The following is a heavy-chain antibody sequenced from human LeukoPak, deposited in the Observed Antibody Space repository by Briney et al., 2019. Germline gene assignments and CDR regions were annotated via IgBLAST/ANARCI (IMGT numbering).Heavy chain of an antibody. CDR3: ARAAAADAFDI. D-gene: IGHD6-13*01. CDR2: ISYDGSNK. V-gene: IGHV3-30*03. Sequence: GGSLRLSCAASGFTFSSYGMHWVRQAPGKGLEWVAVISYDGSNKYYADSVKGRFTISRDNSKNTLYLQMNSLRAEDTAVYYCARAAAADAFDIWGQWTMVTVSS. CDR1: GFTFSSYG. J-gene: IGHJ3*02.